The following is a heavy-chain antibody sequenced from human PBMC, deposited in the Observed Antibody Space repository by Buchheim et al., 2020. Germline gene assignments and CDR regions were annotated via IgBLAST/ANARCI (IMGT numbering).Heavy chain of an antibody. CDR3: VRGGCVS. CDR2: ISGAGGAT. CDR1: GFILNTQN. J-gene: IGHJ5*02. V-gene: IGHV3-48*03. Sequence: EVQLMESGGGLVQPGGSLRLSCAASGFILNTQNMNWVRQAPGKAPEWISYISGAGGATYYIDSVRGRFTISRDNTKNSLILQMSSITVEDTAVYYCVRGGCVSWGQRT. D-gene: IGHD2-8*02.